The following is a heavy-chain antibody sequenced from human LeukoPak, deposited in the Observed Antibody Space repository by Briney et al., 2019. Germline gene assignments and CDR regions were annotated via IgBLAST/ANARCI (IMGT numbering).Heavy chain of an antibody. CDR1: GFTFSNFA. D-gene: IGHD6-13*01. CDR3: AKGAAAGKVDWFDT. J-gene: IGHJ5*02. CDR2: ITGYGAT. Sequence: WGSLRLSRAASGFTFSNFAMMWVRQAPGTGLQWVSTITGYGATFYADSVRGRFTIFRDTSMNTLFLQMNSLGAEDTAVYYCAKGAAAGKVDWFDTGGQGTLVTVSS. V-gene: IGHV3-23*01.